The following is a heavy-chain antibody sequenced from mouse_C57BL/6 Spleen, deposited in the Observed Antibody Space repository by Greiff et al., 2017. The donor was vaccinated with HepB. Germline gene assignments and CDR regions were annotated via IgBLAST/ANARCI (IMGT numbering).Heavy chain of an antibody. V-gene: IGHV1-64*01. CDR1: GYTFTSYW. D-gene: IGHD1-1*01. CDR2: IHPNSGST. J-gene: IGHJ1*03. CDR3: ARSGSYWYFDV. Sequence: QVHVKQPGAELVKPGASVKLSCKASGYTFTSYWMHWVKQRPGQGLEWIGMIHPNSGSTNYNEKFKSKATLTVDKSSSTAYMQLSSLTSEDSAVYYCARSGSYWYFDVWGTGTTVTVSS.